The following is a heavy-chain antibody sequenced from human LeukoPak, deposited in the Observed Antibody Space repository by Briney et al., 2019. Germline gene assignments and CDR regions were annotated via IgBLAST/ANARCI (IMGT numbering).Heavy chain of an antibody. CDR1: GFSFDDNA. J-gene: IGHJ1*01. D-gene: IGHD3-16*01. V-gene: IGHV3-43*02. CDR3: AKDNQRGGFQH. Sequence: GGSLRLSCAASGFSFDDNAMYWVRQAPGKGLEWVSPISGDGATTYYADSVKGRSNISRDNSKSSLYLQMNSLRSEDSALYYCAKDNQRGGFQHWGQGTLVTVSS. CDR2: ISGDGATT.